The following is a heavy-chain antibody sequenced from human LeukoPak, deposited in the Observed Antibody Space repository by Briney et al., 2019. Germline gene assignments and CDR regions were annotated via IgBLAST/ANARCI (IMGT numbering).Heavy chain of an antibody. V-gene: IGHV3-15*01. CDR2: IKSKTDGGTT. Sequence: GGSLRLSCAASGFTFSNAWMSWGRQAPGKGLEWVGRIKSKTDGGTTDYAAPVKGRFTISRDDSKNTLYLQMNSLRADDTAVYFCAKDARPSYWGQGTLVTVSS. J-gene: IGHJ4*02. CDR1: GFTFSNAW. CDR3: AKDARPSY.